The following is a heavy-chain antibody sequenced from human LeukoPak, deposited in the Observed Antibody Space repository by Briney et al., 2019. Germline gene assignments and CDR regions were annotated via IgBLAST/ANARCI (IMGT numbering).Heavy chain of an antibody. CDR3: ARGGYSSSG. Sequence: SETLSLTCTVSGGSISRYYWSWIRQSPGKALEWIGTIFHSGTTYYNPSLKSRVTISVDTSKNQFSLKLSSVTAADTAVYYCARGGYSSSGWGQGTLVTVSS. CDR2: IFHSGTT. V-gene: IGHV4-59*12. J-gene: IGHJ4*02. D-gene: IGHD6-6*01. CDR1: GGSISRYY.